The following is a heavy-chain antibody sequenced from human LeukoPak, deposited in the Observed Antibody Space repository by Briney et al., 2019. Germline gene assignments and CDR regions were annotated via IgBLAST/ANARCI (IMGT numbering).Heavy chain of an antibody. V-gene: IGHV4-59*01. D-gene: IGHD6-19*01. Sequence: SETLSLTCTISGGSIGSFYYTWIRQPPGKGLEWIGYIDSSGITNYNSSLNSRVTISLDTSQNQFSLKLNFVTAADTAVYYCATVASGWYPDYWGQGALVTVAS. CDR2: IDSSGIT. CDR1: GGSIGSFY. CDR3: ATVASGWYPDY. J-gene: IGHJ4*02.